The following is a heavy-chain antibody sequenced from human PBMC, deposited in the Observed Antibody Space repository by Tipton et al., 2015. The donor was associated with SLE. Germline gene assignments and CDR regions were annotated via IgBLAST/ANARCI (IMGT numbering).Heavy chain of an antibody. D-gene: IGHD5/OR15-5a*01. CDR1: GFTFSSYA. CDR3: ARDRGVYVDP. Sequence: RSLRLSCAASGFTFSSYAMHWVRQAPGKGLEWVAVISYDGSNKYYADSVKGRFTISRDNAKNSLYLQMNSLRAEDTAVYYCARDRGVYVDPWGQGTLVTVSS. CDR2: ISYDGSNK. J-gene: IGHJ5*02. V-gene: IGHV3-30-3*01.